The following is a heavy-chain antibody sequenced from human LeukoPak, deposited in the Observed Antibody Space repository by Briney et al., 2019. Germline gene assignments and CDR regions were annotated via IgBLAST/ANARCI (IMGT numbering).Heavy chain of an antibody. CDR2: ISSSGSTI. V-gene: IGHV3-48*03. CDR1: GFTFSSYE. Sequence: PGGSLRLSCAASGFTFSSYEMNWVRQAPGKGLEWVSYISSSGSTIYYADSVKGRFTISRDNAKNSLYLQMNSLRAEDTAVYYCASRSARVRGVIIGFAFDIWGQGTMVTVSS. CDR3: ASRSARVRGVIIGFAFDI. J-gene: IGHJ3*02. D-gene: IGHD3-10*01.